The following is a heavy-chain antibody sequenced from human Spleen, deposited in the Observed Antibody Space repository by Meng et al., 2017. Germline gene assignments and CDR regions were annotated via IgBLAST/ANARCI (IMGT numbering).Heavy chain of an antibody. CDR3: ARARYCSGDTCYSNYFDN. D-gene: IGHD2-15*01. J-gene: IGHJ4*02. CDR1: GGSISNFY. CDR2: IHSSGSA. Sequence: SETLSLTCAVSGGSISNFYWSWLRQSAGKGLEWIGRIHSSGSASYNPSLMSRVTMSVDTSNKHFSLSLTSVIAADTAVYYCARARYCSGDTCYSNYFDNWGQGMLVTVSS. V-gene: IGHV4-4*07.